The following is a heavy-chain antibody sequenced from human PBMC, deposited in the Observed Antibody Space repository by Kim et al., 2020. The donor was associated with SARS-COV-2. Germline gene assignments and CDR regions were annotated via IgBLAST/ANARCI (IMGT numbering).Heavy chain of an antibody. CDR1: GFTFSSYG. CDR2: IWYDGSNK. V-gene: IGHV3-33*01. Sequence: GGSLRPSCAASGFTFSSYGMHWVHQAPGKGLEWVAVIWYDGSNKYYADSVKGRFTISRDNSKNTLYLQMNSLRAEDTAVYYCARELYYYDSSGSWAGRYFDYWGQGTLVTVSS. J-gene: IGHJ4*02. CDR3: ARELYYYDSSGSWAGRYFDY. D-gene: IGHD3-22*01.